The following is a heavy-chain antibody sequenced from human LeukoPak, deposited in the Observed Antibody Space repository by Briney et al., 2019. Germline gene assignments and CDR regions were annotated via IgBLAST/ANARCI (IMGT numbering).Heavy chain of an antibody. CDR1: GFTFSSYA. J-gene: IGHJ4*02. V-gene: IGHV3-23*01. Sequence: GGSLRLSCAASGFTFSSYAMSWVRQAPGKGLEWVSAISGSGGSTYYADSVKGRFTISRDNSKNTLYLQMNSLRAEDAAVYYCAKRGSDYSDYAAKYFDYWGQGTLVTVSS. D-gene: IGHD4-11*01. CDR2: ISGSGGST. CDR3: AKRGSDYSDYAAKYFDY.